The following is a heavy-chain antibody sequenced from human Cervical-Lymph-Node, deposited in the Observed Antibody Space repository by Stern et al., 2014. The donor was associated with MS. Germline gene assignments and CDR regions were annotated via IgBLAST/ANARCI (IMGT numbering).Heavy chain of an antibody. CDR1: GGSVSSTNW. Sequence: QVQLQESGPGLVKPSGTLSLTCAVSGGSVSSTNWWSWVRQSPGKGLEWIGNIYHSGASNYRPALRSRFSISLANPKNPRSLPLTSVTAADTAVYYCARERQQYCNSEGCSYWYFDLWGRGTLVTVSS. D-gene: IGHD2/OR15-2a*01. CDR2: IYHSGAS. CDR3: ARERQQYCNSEGCSYWYFDL. V-gene: IGHV4-4*02. J-gene: IGHJ2*01.